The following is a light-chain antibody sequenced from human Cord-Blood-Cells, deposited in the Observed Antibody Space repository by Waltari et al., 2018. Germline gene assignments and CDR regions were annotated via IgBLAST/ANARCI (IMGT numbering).Light chain of an antibody. Sequence: DIQMPKSPLSLSPSVGDRVPVTCRASQSISSYLNWYQQKPGKAPKLLIYAASSLHSGVPSRFSGSGSGTDFTLTISSLQPEDFATYYCQQSYSTPRTFGQGPKVEIK. J-gene: IGKJ1*01. V-gene: IGKV1-39*01. CDR1: QSISSY. CDR2: AAS. CDR3: QQSYSTPRT.